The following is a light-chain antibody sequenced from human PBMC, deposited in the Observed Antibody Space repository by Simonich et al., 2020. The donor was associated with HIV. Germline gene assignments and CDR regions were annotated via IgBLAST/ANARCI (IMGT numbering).Light chain of an antibody. CDR2: GAS. V-gene: IGKV3-15*01. J-gene: IGKJ1*01. CDR3: QQYNSYSTWT. CDR1: QSVSSN. Sequence: EIVMTQSPATLSVSPGEGATLSCRASQSVSSNLAWYQQKPGQAPRLLIYGASTRSTGIPARFSGSGSGTEFTLTISSLQPDDFATYYCQQYNSYSTWTFGQGTKVEIK.